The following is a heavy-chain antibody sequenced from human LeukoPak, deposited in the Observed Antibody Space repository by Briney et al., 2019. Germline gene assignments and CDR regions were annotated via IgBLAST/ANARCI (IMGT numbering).Heavy chain of an antibody. CDR1: GYSIGRDYY. CDR2: IFHTGRT. CDR3: ARDGGYPTTDEGFDP. V-gene: IGHV4-38-2*02. Sequence: SETLSLTCKVSGYSIGRDYYWAWFRQPPGKGLEWIGSIFHTGRTVYNPSYESRLTISMDTSKNEFFLRLNSVTAADTAVYFCARDGGYPTTDEGFDPWGLGTLVTVSS. J-gene: IGHJ5*02. D-gene: IGHD5-12*01.